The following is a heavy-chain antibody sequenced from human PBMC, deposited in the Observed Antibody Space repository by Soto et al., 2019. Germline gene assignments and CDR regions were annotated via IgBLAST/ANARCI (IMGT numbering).Heavy chain of an antibody. V-gene: IGHV1-3*01. D-gene: IGHD1-7*01. CDR1: GYTFTSYA. J-gene: IGHJ4*02. CDR2: INAGNGNT. Sequence: QVQLVQSGAEVKKPGASVKVSCKASGYTFTSYAMHWVRQAPGQRLEWMGWINAGNGNTKYSQKFQGRVTITRDTSASTAYMELSSLRSEDTVGYCCARTPPLTGTMDYWGQGTLVTVSS. CDR3: ARTPPLTGTMDY.